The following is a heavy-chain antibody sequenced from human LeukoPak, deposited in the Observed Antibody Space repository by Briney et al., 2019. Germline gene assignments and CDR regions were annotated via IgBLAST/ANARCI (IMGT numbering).Heavy chain of an antibody. D-gene: IGHD3-10*01. CDR3: ARDAGAGFDY. J-gene: IGHJ4*02. CDR2: IKEGGSDK. V-gene: IGHV3-7*01. CDR1: GFTFRSYW. Sequence: PGGSLRLSCAAPGFTFRSYWMTWVRQAPGKGLEWVANIKEGGSDKYYVDSVKGRFTISKDNAKNSVYLQMNSLRAEDTAVYYCARDAGAGFDYWGQGTLVTVSS.